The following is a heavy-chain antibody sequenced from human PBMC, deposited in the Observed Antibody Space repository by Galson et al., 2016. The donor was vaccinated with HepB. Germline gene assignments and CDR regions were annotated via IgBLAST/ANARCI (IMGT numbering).Heavy chain of an antibody. D-gene: IGHD2-21*02. V-gene: IGHV3-30*18. CDR3: AKLSDVNWLDP. CDR2: ISYDASDK. CDR1: GFTFSNYA. Sequence: SLRLSCAASGFTFSNYAIHWVRQAPGKGLEWVAFISYDASDKEHADSVRGRFSISRDNSKNTVYLQMSSLRAEDTAIYYCAKLSDVNWLDPWGQGTLVTVSS. J-gene: IGHJ5*02.